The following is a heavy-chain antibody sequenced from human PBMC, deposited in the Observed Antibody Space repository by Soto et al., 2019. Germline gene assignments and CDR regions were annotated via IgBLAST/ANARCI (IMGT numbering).Heavy chain of an antibody. CDR3: AKGYSSGPYYYYMDV. J-gene: IGHJ6*03. D-gene: IGHD6-19*01. V-gene: IGHV3-23*01. CDR1: GFTFSSYA. Sequence: GGSLRLSCAASGFTFSSYAMSWVRQAPGKGLEWVSAISGSGGSTYYADSVKGRFTISRDNSKNTLYLQMNSLRAEDTAVYYCAKGYSSGPYYYYMDVWGKGTTVTVSS. CDR2: ISGSGGST.